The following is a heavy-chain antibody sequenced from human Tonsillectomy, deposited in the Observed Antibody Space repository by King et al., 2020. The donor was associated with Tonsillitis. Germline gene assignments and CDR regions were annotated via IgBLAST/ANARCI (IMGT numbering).Heavy chain of an antibody. CDR3: AREGGAFDI. V-gene: IGHV4-30-2*01. CDR1: GGSISSGGHS. Sequence: QLQESGSELVKPSQTLSLTCAVSGGSISSGGHSWSWIRQPPGKGLEWIGYIYHSGSTHYNPSLRSRVTILLDRSKNQFSLKLSSVTAADTAVYYCAREGGAFDIWGQGTMVTVSS. J-gene: IGHJ3*02. CDR2: IYHSGST.